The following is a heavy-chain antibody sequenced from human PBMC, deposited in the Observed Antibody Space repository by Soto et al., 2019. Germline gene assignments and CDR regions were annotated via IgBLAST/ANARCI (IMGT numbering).Heavy chain of an antibody. Sequence: ASVKVSCKASGCTFTGYYMHWVRQAPVQGLEWMGMINPSGGSTNYAQKFQGRVTMTRDTSISTAYMELSRLRSDDTAVYYCARDRADIVVVPAAIDYYYYGMDVWGQGTTVTVSS. CDR2: INPSGGST. D-gene: IGHD2-2*02. CDR3: ARDRADIVVVPAAIDYYYYGMDV. J-gene: IGHJ6*02. CDR1: GCTFTGYY. V-gene: IGHV1-2*02.